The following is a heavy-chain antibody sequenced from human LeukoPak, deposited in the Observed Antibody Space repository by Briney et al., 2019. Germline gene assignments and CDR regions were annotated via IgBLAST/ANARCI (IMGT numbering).Heavy chain of an antibody. J-gene: IGHJ4*02. V-gene: IGHV4-59*01. CDR1: GGSISSYY. CDR3: AREDDSSGYYFDY. Sequence: PSETLSLTCTVSGGSISSYYWSWIRQPPGKGLEWIGYIYYSGSTNYNPSLKSRVTISVDTSENQFSLKLSSVTAADTAVYYCAREDDSSGYYFDYWGQGTLVTVSS. CDR2: IYYSGST. D-gene: IGHD3-22*01.